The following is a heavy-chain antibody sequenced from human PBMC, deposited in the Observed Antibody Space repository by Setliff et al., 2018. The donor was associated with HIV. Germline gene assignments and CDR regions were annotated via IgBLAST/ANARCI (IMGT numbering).Heavy chain of an antibody. CDR1: GGSIITGPYY. CDR2: MHYTGST. D-gene: IGHD3-3*01. CDR3: ARGYVDRTLFGVVTLRRGAGRPVYSGMDV. V-gene: IGHV4-39*07. Sequence: PSETLSLTCTVSGGSIITGPYYWCWIRQPPGKGLEWIGSMHYTGSTYYNPSLKSRVSILLDTSKSQFSLRLTSVTAADTGVYFCARGYVDRTLFGVVTLRRGAGRPVYSGMDVWGQGTTVTVSS. J-gene: IGHJ6*02.